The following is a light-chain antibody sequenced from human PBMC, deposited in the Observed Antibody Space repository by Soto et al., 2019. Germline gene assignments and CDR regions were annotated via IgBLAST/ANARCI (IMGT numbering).Light chain of an antibody. Sequence: EIVLTQSPGTLSLSPGERATLSCRASQSVSSSYLAWYQQKPGQAPRLLIYGASSRATGIPDRFSGSGSGTDFTLTISRLETEDFAVYFCQQYDSSPVTFGQGTNVEIK. CDR2: GAS. CDR3: QQYDSSPVT. J-gene: IGKJ1*01. CDR1: QSVSSSY. V-gene: IGKV3-20*01.